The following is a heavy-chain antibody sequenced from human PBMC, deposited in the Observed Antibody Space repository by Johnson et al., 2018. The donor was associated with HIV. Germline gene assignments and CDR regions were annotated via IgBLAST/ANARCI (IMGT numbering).Heavy chain of an antibody. CDR1: GFTFSSYA. D-gene: IGHD1-7*01. V-gene: IGHV3-30*04. CDR2: ISYDGSNK. Sequence: QVQLVESGGGVVQPGRSLRLSCAASGFTFSSYAMHWVRQAPGKGLEWVAVISYDGSNKYYADSVKGRFTISRDNSKNTLYLQRNSLRAEDTAVYYCARVMVQLELLGAVDIWGQGTMVIVSS. CDR3: ARVMVQLELLGAVDI. J-gene: IGHJ3*02.